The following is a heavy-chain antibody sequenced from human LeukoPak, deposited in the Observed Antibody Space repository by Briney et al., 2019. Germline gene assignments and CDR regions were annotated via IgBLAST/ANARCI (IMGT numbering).Heavy chain of an antibody. D-gene: IGHD3-3*01. CDR3: ARDDHGGVVMMEDY. CDR2: ISSSSSTI. Sequence: PGGSLRLSCAASGFTFSSYSMNWVRQAPGKGLEWVSYISSSSSTIYYADSVKGRFTISRDNAKNSLYLQMNSLRAEDTAVYYCARDDHGGVVMMEDYWGQGTLVTVSS. V-gene: IGHV3-48*01. CDR1: GFTFSSYS. J-gene: IGHJ4*02.